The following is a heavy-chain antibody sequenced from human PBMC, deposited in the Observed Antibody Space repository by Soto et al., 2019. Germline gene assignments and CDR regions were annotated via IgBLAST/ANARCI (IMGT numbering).Heavy chain of an antibody. V-gene: IGHV1-69*02. CDR3: GRAGVAAAGRGFNWFDP. J-gene: IGHJ5*02. Sequence: QVQLVQSGAEVKKPGSSVKVSCKASGGTFSSYTISWVRQAPGQGLEWMGRSIPILGIANYAQKFQGRVTITADKSTSTAYMELSSLRSEDTAVYYCGRAGVAAAGRGFNWFDPWGQGTLVTVSS. CDR2: SIPILGIA. D-gene: IGHD6-13*01. CDR1: GGTFSSYT.